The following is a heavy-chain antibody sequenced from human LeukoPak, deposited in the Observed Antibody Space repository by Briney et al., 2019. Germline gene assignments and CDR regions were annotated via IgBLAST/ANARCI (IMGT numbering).Heavy chain of an antibody. V-gene: IGHV3-9*01. J-gene: IGHJ5*02. D-gene: IGHD2-2*01. CDR2: ISWNSGSI. Sequence: TGGSLRLSCAASGFTFDDYAMHWVRQAPGKGLEWVSGISWNSGSIGYADSVKGRFTISRDNAKNSLCLQMNSLRAEDTALYYCAKGRDKYQLLSKNWIDPWGQGTLVTVSS. CDR3: AKGRDKYQLLSKNWIDP. CDR1: GFTFDDYA.